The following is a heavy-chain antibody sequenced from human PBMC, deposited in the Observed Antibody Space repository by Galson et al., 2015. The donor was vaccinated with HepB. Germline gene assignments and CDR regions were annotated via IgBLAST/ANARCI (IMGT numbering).Heavy chain of an antibody. CDR2: MNLNSGKT. J-gene: IGHJ4*02. CDR3: ARGSAAAFDS. D-gene: IGHD2-15*01. CDR1: GYTFTSYD. V-gene: IGHV1-8*01. Sequence: SVKVSCKASGYTFTSYDINWVRQATGQGLEWMGWMNLNSGKTGYAQTFQGRVTMTRSSSISTAYMELSGLRSEDTAVYYCARGSAAAFDSWGQGTLVTVSS.